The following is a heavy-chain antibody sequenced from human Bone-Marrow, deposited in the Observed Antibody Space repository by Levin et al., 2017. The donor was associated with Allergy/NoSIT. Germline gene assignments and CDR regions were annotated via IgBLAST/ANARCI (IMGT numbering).Heavy chain of an antibody. D-gene: IGHD2-15*01. Sequence: PSETLSLTCAISGDSVSSNSAAWNWIRQSPSRGLEWLGRTYYRSKWYNDYAVSVKSRITINPDTSKNQFSLQLNSVTPEDTAVYYCARAHTLGSGGSCYPNYGMDVWGQGTTVTVSS. V-gene: IGHV6-1*01. CDR3: ARAHTLGSGGSCYPNYGMDV. J-gene: IGHJ6*02. CDR1: GDSVSSNSAA. CDR2: TYYRSKWYN.